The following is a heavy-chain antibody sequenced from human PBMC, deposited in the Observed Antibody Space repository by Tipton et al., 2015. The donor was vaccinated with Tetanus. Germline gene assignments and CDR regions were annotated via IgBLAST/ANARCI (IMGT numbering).Heavy chain of an antibody. CDR1: GGSVRSGSYY. D-gene: IGHD3-10*01. CDR3: ARSKLLWFGESLSGFDS. J-gene: IGHJ4*02. CDR2: IFHSGST. V-gene: IGHV4-61*01. Sequence: TLSLTCTVSGGSVRSGSYYWNWIRQPPGKGLEWIAYIFHSGSTNYSPSLKSRVAISMDTSKNQFSLRLTSVTAADTAVYYCARSKLLWFGESLSGFDSWGQGTLVTVSA.